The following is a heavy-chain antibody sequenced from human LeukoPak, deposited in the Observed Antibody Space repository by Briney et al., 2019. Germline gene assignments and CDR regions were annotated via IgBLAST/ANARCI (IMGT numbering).Heavy chain of an antibody. V-gene: IGHV1-58*01. Sequence: SVKVSCKSSGFTFTSSAVQWLRQARGQRLAWIGWIVVGSGNTNYAQKFQERVAITRDMSTSLVYMELSSLRSEDTAVYYCAAEAAYYYDSRDAFDVWGQGTMVTVSS. CDR3: AAEAAYYYDSRDAFDV. CDR2: IVVGSGNT. CDR1: GFTFTSSA. D-gene: IGHD3-22*01. J-gene: IGHJ3*01.